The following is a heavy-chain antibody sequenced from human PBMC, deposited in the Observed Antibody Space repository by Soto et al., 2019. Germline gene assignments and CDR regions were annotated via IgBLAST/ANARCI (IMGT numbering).Heavy chain of an antibody. Sequence: SETLSPTCTFSGGSISSGANYWSWIRQQPRKGLEWIWYNYYSGSTSYNPSLKSRVTISVDTAKNQFSPKLSSVTSADKAVYYCGRGGGPYYFDYWGQGPLVTVSS. J-gene: IGHJ4*02. V-gene: IGHV4-31*03. CDR2: NYYSGST. CDR1: GGSISSGANY. CDR3: GRGGGPYYFDY.